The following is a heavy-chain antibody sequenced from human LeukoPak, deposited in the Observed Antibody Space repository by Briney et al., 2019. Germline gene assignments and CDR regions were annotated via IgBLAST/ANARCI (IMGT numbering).Heavy chain of an antibody. CDR2: IYYSGST. CDR3: ARVYYSRSYDYWYFDL. J-gene: IGHJ2*01. D-gene: IGHD6-13*01. Sequence: SETLSLTCTVSGGSISSYYWSWIRQPPGKGLEWIGYIYYSGSTNYNPSLKSRVIISVDTSKNQFSLKLSSVTAADTAVYYCARVYYSRSYDYWYFDLWGRGTLVTVSS. CDR1: GGSISSYY. V-gene: IGHV4-59*01.